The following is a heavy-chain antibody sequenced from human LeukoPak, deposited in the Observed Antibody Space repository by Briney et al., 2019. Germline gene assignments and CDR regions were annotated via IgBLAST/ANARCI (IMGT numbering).Heavy chain of an antibody. CDR1: AFAFSNHA. CDR3: AKGSSGGRPYYFDY. Sequence: GGSLRLSCTASAFAFSNHAMSWVRQAPGKGLEWVSSISISGGTTYYADSVKGRFTISRENSKNTLYLQMDSLRAEDTAIYYCAKGSSGGRPYYFDYWGQGTLVTVSS. CDR2: ISISGGTT. J-gene: IGHJ4*02. D-gene: IGHD3-22*01. V-gene: IGHV3-23*01.